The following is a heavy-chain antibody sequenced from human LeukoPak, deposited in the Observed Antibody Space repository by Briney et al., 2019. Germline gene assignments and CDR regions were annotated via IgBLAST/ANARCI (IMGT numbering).Heavy chain of an antibody. Sequence: GGSLRLSCAASGFTFSSYAMSWVRQAPGKGLEWVSAISGSGGSTYYADSVKGRFTTSRDNSKNTLYLQMNSLRAEDTAVYYCAKIGSSGWYRESNFDYWGQGTLVTVSS. J-gene: IGHJ4*02. D-gene: IGHD6-19*01. CDR1: GFTFSSYA. CDR3: AKIGSSGWYRESNFDY. V-gene: IGHV3-23*01. CDR2: ISGSGGST.